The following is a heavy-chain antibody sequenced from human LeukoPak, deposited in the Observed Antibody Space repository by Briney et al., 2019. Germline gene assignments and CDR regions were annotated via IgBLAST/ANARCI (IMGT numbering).Heavy chain of an antibody. Sequence: GGTLRLSCAASGFTFSSYGMSWVRQAPGKGLEWVSGISPNGVITYYADSVKGRFTISRDNSKGTVYLQMNSLRPEDTAVYYCAKDDAWLQYGNWGRGTLVTVSS. CDR3: AKDDAWLQYGN. J-gene: IGHJ4*02. CDR1: GFTFSSYG. D-gene: IGHD5-24*01. CDR2: ISPNGVIT. V-gene: IGHV3-23*01.